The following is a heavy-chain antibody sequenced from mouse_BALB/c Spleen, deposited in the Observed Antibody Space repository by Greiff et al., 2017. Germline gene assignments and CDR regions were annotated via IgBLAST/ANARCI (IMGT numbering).Heavy chain of an antibody. Sequence: EVQVVESGGGLVRPGGSLKLSCAASGFTFTDYYMHWVRQTPEKRLEWVATISDGGSYTYYPDSVKGRFTFSRDNAKNNLYLQMSSLKSEDTAMYDSAGDHYRYAMNNWGQGTSVTVSS. V-gene: IGHV5-4*02. CDR3: AGDHYRYAMNN. CDR2: ISDGGSYT. D-gene: IGHD2-14*01. J-gene: IGHJ4*01. CDR1: GFTFTDYY.